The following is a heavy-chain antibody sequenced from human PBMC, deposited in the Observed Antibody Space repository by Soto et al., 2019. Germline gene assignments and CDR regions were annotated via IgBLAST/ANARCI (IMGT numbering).Heavy chain of an antibody. CDR2: ISDTAHRI. Sequence: PGXSLILSCAASGFTFSSAWFNCVRQAPGKGLEWVASISDTAHRIFHADSVKGRFTIPRDNSRNRLYLQMNSLRAEDTALYYCVILALGKFDFWGQGTLVTVSS. D-gene: IGHD1-26*01. CDR3: VILALGKFDF. V-gene: IGHV3-23*01. CDR1: GFTFSSAW. J-gene: IGHJ4*02.